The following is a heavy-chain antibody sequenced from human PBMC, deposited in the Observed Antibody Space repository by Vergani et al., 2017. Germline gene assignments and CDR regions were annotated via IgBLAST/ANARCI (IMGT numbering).Heavy chain of an antibody. Sequence: QVQLVQSGTEMKKPGASVRVSCKTSGYTFTSFDLNWVRQVPGQGLEWMGWMNPATGTTGYAQKFQGRLSITRNTSITTAYMELSSLKSDETAVYYCARGISGKDFWGQGTLVTVSS. CDR2: MNPATGTT. D-gene: IGHD1-26*01. CDR1: GYTFTSFD. V-gene: IGHV1-8*03. CDR3: ARGISGKDF. J-gene: IGHJ4*02.